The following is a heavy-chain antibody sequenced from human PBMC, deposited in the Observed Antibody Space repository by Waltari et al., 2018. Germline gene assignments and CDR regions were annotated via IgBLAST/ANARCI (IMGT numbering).Heavy chain of an antibody. V-gene: IGHV1-69*05. CDR2: SIPIFGTA. D-gene: IGHD3-22*01. CDR1: GGTFSSYA. J-gene: IGHJ4*02. Sequence: QVQLVQSGAEVKKPGSSVKVSCKASGGTFSSYAISWVRRAPGQGLVWIGGSIPIFGTANYEQKFHGRVKITTDESTSTAYMELSSLRSEDTAVYYCASSDFTYYYDSSGYDYWGQGTLVTVSS. CDR3: ASSDFTYYYDSSGYDY.